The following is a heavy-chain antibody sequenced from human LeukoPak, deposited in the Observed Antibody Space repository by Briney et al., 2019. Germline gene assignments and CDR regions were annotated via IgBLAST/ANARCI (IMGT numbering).Heavy chain of an antibody. Sequence: GGSLRLSCAASGFTFSSYGMHWVRQAPGKGLEWVAFIRYDGSNKYYADSVKGRFTISRDNSKNTLYLQMNSLRAEDTAVYYCAKERTNYYGSGSPSANWFDPWGQGTLVTVSS. CDR2: IRYDGSNK. J-gene: IGHJ5*02. V-gene: IGHV3-30*02. CDR1: GFTFSSYG. CDR3: AKERTNYYGSGSPSANWFDP. D-gene: IGHD3-10*01.